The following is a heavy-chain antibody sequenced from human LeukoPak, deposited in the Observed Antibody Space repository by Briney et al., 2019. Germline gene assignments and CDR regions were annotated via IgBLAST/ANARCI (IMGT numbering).Heavy chain of an antibody. J-gene: IGHJ5*02. D-gene: IGHD6-19*01. CDR2: IKQDGSEK. CDR1: GFTFSSYW. Sequence: AGGSLRLSCAASGFTFSSYWMSWVRQAPGKGLEWVANIKQDGSEKYYVDSVKGRFTISRDNAKNSLYLQMHSLSAEDTAVYYCARDRKGWYSSGWYPWFDPWGQGTLVTVSS. V-gene: IGHV3-7*01. CDR3: ARDRKGWYSSGWYPWFDP.